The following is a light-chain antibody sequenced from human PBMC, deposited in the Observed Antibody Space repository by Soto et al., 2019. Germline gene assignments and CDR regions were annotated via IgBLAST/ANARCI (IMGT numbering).Light chain of an antibody. CDR3: SSYTTSSTLV. Sequence: QSALTQPASVSGSPGQSITISCTGTSTDVGGYNYVSWYQQQPGKAPKLMIXDVSDRPSGVSNRFSGSKSGNTASLTISGLQAEDEADYYCSSYTTSSTLVFGTGTKVTVL. CDR1: STDVGGYNY. V-gene: IGLV2-14*01. J-gene: IGLJ1*01. CDR2: DVS.